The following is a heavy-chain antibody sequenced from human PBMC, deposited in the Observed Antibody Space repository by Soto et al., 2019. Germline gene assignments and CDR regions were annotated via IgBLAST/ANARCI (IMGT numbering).Heavy chain of an antibody. J-gene: IGHJ6*02. D-gene: IGHD5-18*01. Sequence: SDTLSLTCTVSGGSISSGGYYWSWIRQHPGKGLEWIGYIYYSGSTYYNPSLKSRVTISVDTSKNQFSLKLSSVTAADTAVYYCAREATAMASSNDYYYGMDVWGQGTTVTVSS. CDR2: IYYSGST. CDR1: GGSISSGGYY. CDR3: AREATAMASSNDYYYGMDV. V-gene: IGHV4-31*03.